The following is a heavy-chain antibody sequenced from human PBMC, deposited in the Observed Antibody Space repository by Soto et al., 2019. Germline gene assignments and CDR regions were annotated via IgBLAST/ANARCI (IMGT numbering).Heavy chain of an antibody. CDR2: IDTSGHST. J-gene: IGHJ4*02. V-gene: IGHV3-74*01. D-gene: IGHD6-13*01. CDR3: AKNSWYFDL. Sequence: GTLRLSCEASGFVFTNFWMHWVRHVPGKGLVWVARIDTSGHSTNYAESVKGRFTISRDNAKNTVSLQMNSLRVEDTGVYYCAKNSWYFDLWSQGSQVTVSS. CDR1: GFVFTNFW.